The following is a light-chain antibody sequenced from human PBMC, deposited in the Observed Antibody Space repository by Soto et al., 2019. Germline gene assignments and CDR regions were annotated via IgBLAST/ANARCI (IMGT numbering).Light chain of an antibody. CDR3: QHYGSSPST. CDR1: QSVSSNF. J-gene: IGKJ5*01. Sequence: EIVLTQSPGTLSLSPGERATLSCRASQSVSSNFLAWYQQKPGQAPRLLIYGASRRATGTPDRFSGSGSGTDFTLTISRLESEDFALYYCQHYGSSPSTFGQGTRLEIK. V-gene: IGKV3-20*01. CDR2: GAS.